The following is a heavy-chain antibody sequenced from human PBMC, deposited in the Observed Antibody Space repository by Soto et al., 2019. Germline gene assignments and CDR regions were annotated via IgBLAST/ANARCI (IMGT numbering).Heavy chain of an antibody. J-gene: IGHJ6*04. Sequence: GSLRLSCAASGFTFSSYAISWVRQAPGKGLEWVSAISGSGGSTYYADSVKGRFTISRDNSKNTLYLQMNSLRAEDTAVYYCAKLIVPGYSSSWYMGSTDVWGKGTTVTVSS. V-gene: IGHV3-23*01. CDR3: AKLIVPGYSSSWYMGSTDV. CDR2: ISGSGGST. D-gene: IGHD6-13*01. CDR1: GFTFSSYA.